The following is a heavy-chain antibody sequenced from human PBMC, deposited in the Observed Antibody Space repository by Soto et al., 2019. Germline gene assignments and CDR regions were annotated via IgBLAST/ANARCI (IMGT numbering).Heavy chain of an antibody. CDR2: ISGSGGST. CDR1: RFTFNSYA. D-gene: IGHD3-10*01. CDR3: AKALGGSGSYGREYYYYYYMDV. V-gene: IGHV3-23*01. Sequence: PGGSLKLSCASPRFTFNSYAMSWVPKAPGQGLEWVSAISGSGGSTYYADSVKGRFTISRDNSKNTLHLQMNSLRAEDTAVYYCAKALGGSGSYGREYYYYYYMDVWGKGT. J-gene: IGHJ6*03.